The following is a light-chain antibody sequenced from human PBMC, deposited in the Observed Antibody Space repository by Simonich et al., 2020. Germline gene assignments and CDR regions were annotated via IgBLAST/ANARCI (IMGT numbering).Light chain of an antibody. V-gene: IGKV4-1*01. CDR2: WAS. CDR3: QQYYSTPWT. J-gene: IGKJ1*01. Sequence: DIVMTQSPDSLAVSLGERAPINCKSSQSVLYSSNNKNYLAWYQKKPGQPPKLLIYWASTRESGVPDRFSGSGSGTDFTLTISSLQAEDVAVYYCQQYYSTPWTFGQGTKVEIK. CDR1: QSVLYSSNNKNY.